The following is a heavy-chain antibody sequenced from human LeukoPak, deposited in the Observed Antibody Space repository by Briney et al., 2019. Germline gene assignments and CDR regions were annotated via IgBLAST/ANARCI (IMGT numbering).Heavy chain of an antibody. J-gene: IGHJ4*02. D-gene: IGHD2-2*01. V-gene: IGHV3-23*01. Sequence: GGSLRLSCAASGFPFSSYAMSWVRQAPGKGLEWVSTISGSGGSTYYADSVKGRFTISRDNSKNTLYLQMNSLRAEDTAVYYCAKDRGSVLLPAAMYYWGQGTLVTVSS. CDR3: AKDRGSVLLPAAMYY. CDR2: ISGSGGST. CDR1: GFPFSSYA.